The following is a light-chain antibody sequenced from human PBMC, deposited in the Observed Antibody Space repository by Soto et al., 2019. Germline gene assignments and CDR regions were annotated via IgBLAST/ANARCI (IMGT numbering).Light chain of an antibody. CDR2: GAS. J-gene: IGKJ3*01. CDR3: QQYGTSLFT. CDR1: QSVSSNY. Sequence: EIVLTQSPGILSFAPGERDTRSCRAIQSVSSNYLACYQHKHGQAPRPLIYGASSRASGIPDRFSGSGSGTDFTLNISRLEPEDLAVYCCQQYGTSLFTFGPGTTVHIK. V-gene: IGKV3-20*01.